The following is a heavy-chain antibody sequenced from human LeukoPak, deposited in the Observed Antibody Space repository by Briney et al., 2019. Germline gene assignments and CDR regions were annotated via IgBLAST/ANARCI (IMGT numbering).Heavy chain of an antibody. CDR1: GCTFTGYY. CDR3: ARDTGALWFGEPNWFDP. V-gene: IGHV1-2*04. D-gene: IGHD3-10*01. J-gene: IGHJ5*02. CDR2: INPNSGGT. Sequence: ASVKVSCKASGCTFTGYYMHWVRQAPGQGLEWMGWINPNSGGTNYAQKFQGWVTTTRDTSISTAYMELSRLRSDDTAVYYCARDTGALWFGEPNWFDPWGQGTLVTVSS.